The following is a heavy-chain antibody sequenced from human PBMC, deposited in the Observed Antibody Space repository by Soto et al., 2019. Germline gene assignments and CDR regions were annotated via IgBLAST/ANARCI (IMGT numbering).Heavy chain of an antibody. V-gene: IGHV3-23*01. J-gene: IGHJ4*02. CDR1: GFTFSSYA. CDR2: ISGSGGST. Sequence: EAQLLESGGGLVQPGGSLRLSCAASGFTFSSYAMSWVRQAPGKGLEWVSTISGSGGSTYYADSVKGRFTISRDNSKNTLYLHMNSLRAEDTAIYYCAKDGNYYGSGTDYWGQGTLVTVSS. CDR3: AKDGNYYGSGTDY. D-gene: IGHD3-10*01.